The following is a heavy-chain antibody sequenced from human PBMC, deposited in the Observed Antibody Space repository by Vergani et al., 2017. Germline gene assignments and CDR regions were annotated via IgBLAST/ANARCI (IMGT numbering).Heavy chain of an antibody. Sequence: EVQLVQSGAEVKKPGESLKISCQISGYSFTNYWIGWARQMPGKGLEWMGIVQPADSDTSYSPSFQGQVTISVYKSTSNAYLQRSSLRASDSAMYYCARLYGRDSSGSKYFDYWGQGTLVTVSS. D-gene: IGHD3-22*01. CDR3: ARLYGRDSSGSKYFDY. J-gene: IGHJ4*02. V-gene: IGHV5-51*01. CDR2: VQPADSDT. CDR1: GYSFTNYW.